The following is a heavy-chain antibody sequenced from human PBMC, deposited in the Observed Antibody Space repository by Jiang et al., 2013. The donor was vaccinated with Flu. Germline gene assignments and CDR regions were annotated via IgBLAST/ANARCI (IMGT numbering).Heavy chain of an antibody. J-gene: IGHJ4*02. D-gene: IGHD3-22*01. Sequence: SGSGLVKPWGTLSLTCIVSGASISNENWWSRVRQSPGKGLEWIGEIHHSGTTNYNPSLSSRVTISVDKSKNQFSVTLRSATAADTALYYCTSNGFYSLDYWGQGRLVTVSS. CDR1: GASISNENW. CDR3: TSNGFYSLDY. V-gene: IGHV4-4*02. CDR2: IHHSGTT.